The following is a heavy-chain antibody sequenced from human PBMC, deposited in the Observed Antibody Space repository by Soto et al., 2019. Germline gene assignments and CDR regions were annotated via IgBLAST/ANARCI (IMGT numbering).Heavy chain of an antibody. J-gene: IGHJ5*02. Sequence: QVQLQQSGPGLVKPSQTLSLTCAISGDSVSSNSAAWNWIRQSPSRGLEWLGRTYYRSKWYNDYAVSVKSRITINPDTSKNQFSLQLNSVTPEDTAVYYCAKQQKTQYSSSSRWFDPWGQGTLVTVSS. V-gene: IGHV6-1*01. CDR3: AKQQKTQYSSSSRWFDP. D-gene: IGHD6-6*01. CDR1: GDSVSSNSAA. CDR2: TYYRSKWYN.